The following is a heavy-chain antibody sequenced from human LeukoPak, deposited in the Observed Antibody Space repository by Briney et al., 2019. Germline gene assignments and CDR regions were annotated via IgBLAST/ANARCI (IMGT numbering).Heavy chain of an antibody. Sequence: ASVKVSSKASGGTVCSYAISWVPQAPGQGLEWMGRIIAILGMPNYAQKFQGRVTITADKSTTTDYMELSSLRSEDTAVYYSARVSYYDSSGYPEYFHHWGQGTLVTVSS. CDR2: IIAILGMP. V-gene: IGHV1-69*10. CDR1: GGTVCSYA. CDR3: ARVSYYDSSGYPEYFHH. J-gene: IGHJ1*01. D-gene: IGHD3-22*01.